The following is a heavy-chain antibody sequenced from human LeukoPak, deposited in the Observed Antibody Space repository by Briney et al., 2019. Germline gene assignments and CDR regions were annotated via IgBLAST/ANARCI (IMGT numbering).Heavy chain of an antibody. CDR1: GFSVSNTY. D-gene: IGHD1-26*01. Sequence: GGSLRLSCAASGFSVSNTYMSWVRQPPGKGLEWVSVIYSGDSGVSTYYAHSVKGRFTISRHNSKNALYLQMNSLGAEDTAVYYCASLGASVPDHYYYGVDVWGRGTTVTVSS. CDR3: ASLGASVPDHYYYGVDV. CDR2: IYSGDSGVST. J-gene: IGHJ6*02. V-gene: IGHV3-53*01.